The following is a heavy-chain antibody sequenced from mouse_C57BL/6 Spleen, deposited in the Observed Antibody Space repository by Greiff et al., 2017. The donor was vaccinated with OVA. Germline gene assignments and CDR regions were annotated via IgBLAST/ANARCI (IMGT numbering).Heavy chain of an antibody. J-gene: IGHJ2*01. CDR2: IDPEDGYT. Sequence: VQLQQSGAELVRPGASVKLSCTASGFNIKDYYMHWVKQRPEQGLEWIGRIDPEDGYTEYAPKFPGKATMTADTSSNTAYLQLSSLTSEDTAVYYCTTRDGSSPYYFDYWGQGTTLTVSS. D-gene: IGHD1-1*01. CDR3: TTRDGSSPYYFDY. CDR1: GFNIKDYY. V-gene: IGHV14-1*01.